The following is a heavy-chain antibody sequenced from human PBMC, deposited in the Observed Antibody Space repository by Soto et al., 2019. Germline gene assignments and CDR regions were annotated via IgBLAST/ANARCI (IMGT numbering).Heavy chain of an antibody. D-gene: IGHD4-4*01. CDR1: GFTISSNY. CDR3: AVYNNNYYYYGMDV. J-gene: IGHJ6*02. V-gene: IGHV3-66*01. CDR2: IYSGGST. Sequence: EVQLVESGGGLVQPGGSLRLSCAASGFTISSNYMSWVRQAPGKGLVWVSVIYSGGSTYYADYVKGRFAISRDNFKNTLYLQMNSLRAEGRVVYYCAVYNNNYYYYGMDVWGQGTTFTVSS.